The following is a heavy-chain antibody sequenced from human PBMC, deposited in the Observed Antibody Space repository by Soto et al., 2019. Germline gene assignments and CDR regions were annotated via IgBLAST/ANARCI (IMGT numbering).Heavy chain of an antibody. V-gene: IGHV4-39*01. CDR3: GRLEGLATISYYFDY. D-gene: IGHD3-9*01. Sequence: QLQLQESGPGLVKPSETLSLTCTVSGGSVSSSSYYWGWVRQPPGKGLEWIGSVYYSGSTSYNPSLESRVTISVDTSKNQFSLKLMSLSAADTAVYYCGRLEGLATISYYFDYWGQGALVTVSS. J-gene: IGHJ4*02. CDR1: GGSVSSSSYY. CDR2: VYYSGST.